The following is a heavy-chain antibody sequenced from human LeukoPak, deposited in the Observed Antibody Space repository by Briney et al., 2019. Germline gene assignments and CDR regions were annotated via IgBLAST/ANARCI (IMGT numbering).Heavy chain of an antibody. CDR1: GLAFSSYA. D-gene: IGHD3-3*01. CDR2: ISVASNT. J-gene: IGHJ4*02. Sequence: GGSLRLSCAASGLAFSSYAMSWVRQAPGKVLEWVSTISVASNTFYADSVKGRFTISRDNSRNTVYLQMTSLRADDTAVYYCADYGVSGVRNNFYWGQGTLVTVSS. V-gene: IGHV3-23*01. CDR3: ADYGVSGVRNNFY.